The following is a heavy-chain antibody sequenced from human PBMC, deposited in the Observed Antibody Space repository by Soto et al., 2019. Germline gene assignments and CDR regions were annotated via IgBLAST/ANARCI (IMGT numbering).Heavy chain of an antibody. V-gene: IGHV3-48*03. J-gene: IGHJ4*02. CDR2: ISSSGSTI. D-gene: IGHD3-10*01. Sequence: GGSLRLSCAASGFTFSSYEMNWVRQAPGKGLEWVSYISSSGSTIYYADSVKGRFTISRDNAKNSLYLQMNSLRAEDTAVYYCARVSRQGRPDYWGQGTLVTVSS. CDR1: GFTFSSYE. CDR3: ARVSRQGRPDY.